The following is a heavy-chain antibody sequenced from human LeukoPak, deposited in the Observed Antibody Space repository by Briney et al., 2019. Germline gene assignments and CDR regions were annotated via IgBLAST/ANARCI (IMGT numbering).Heavy chain of an antibody. J-gene: IGHJ3*02. CDR3: ARDTVGSTFPGAFDI. Sequence: HPSETLSLTCTVSGYSISSGYYWGWIRQPPGKGLEWIGSIYHSGSTYYNPSLKSRVTISVDTSKNQFSLKLSSVTAADTAVYYCARDTVGSTFPGAFDIWGQGTMVTVSS. V-gene: IGHV4-38-2*02. CDR1: GYSISSGYY. D-gene: IGHD1-26*01. CDR2: IYHSGST.